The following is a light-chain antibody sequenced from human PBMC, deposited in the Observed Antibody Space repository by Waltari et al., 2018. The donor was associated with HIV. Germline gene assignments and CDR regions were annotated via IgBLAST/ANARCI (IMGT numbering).Light chain of an antibody. J-gene: IGLJ3*02. V-gene: IGLV1-51*01. CDR3: GTWDSSLSSYWV. CDR1: SSNIGNNY. Sequence: QSALTQPPSVSAAPGQTVTISCSGSSSNIGNNYVSWYQQLPGTAPKLLIHDNNKGTSGMPDRFSGSKSGTSATLGITGLQTGDEADYYCGTWDSSLSSYWVFGGGTKLTVL. CDR2: DNN.